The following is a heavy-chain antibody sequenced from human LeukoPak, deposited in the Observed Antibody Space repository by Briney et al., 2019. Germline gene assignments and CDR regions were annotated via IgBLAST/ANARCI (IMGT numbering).Heavy chain of an antibody. CDR3: ARGGYSDYYFDY. J-gene: IGHJ4*02. CDR1: GGPISSYY. Sequence: PSETLSLKCSVSGGPISSYYWSSIRQPPGKGLEWIGYIYYSGSTNYNPSLKSRVTISVDTSKNQFSLKLSSVTAADTAVYYCARGGYSDYYFDYWGQGTLVTVSS. CDR2: IYYSGST. V-gene: IGHV4-59*01. D-gene: IGHD5-12*01.